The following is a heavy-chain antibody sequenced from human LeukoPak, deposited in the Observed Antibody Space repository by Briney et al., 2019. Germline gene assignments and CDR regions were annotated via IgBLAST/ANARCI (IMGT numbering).Heavy chain of an antibody. J-gene: IGHJ4*02. V-gene: IGHV3-7*05. CDR3: AREVYGDNYFDY. D-gene: IGHD4-17*01. CDR2: IKQDGSQR. Sequence: GGSLRLYCAASGFTFGRHWMSWVRQAPGKGPEWVANIKQDGSQRYYVDSVKGRFTISRDNARNSLDLQMSSLRAEDTAVYYCAREVYGDNYFDYWGQGTLVTVSS. CDR1: GFTFGRHW.